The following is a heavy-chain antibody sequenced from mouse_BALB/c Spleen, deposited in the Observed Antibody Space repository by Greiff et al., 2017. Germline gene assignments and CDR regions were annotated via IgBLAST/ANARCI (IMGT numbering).Heavy chain of an antibody. CDR3: TRDTLYGSSPAWFAY. D-gene: IGHD1-1*01. V-gene: IGHV5-6-4*01. CDR1: GFTFSSYT. J-gene: IGHJ3*01. Sequence: EVQLVESGGGLVKPGGSLKLSCAASGFTFSSYTMSWVRQTPEKRLEWVATISSGGSYTYYPDSVKGRFTISRDNAKNTLYLQMSSLKSEDTAMYYCTRDTLYGSSPAWFAYWGQGTLVTVSA. CDR2: ISSGGSYT.